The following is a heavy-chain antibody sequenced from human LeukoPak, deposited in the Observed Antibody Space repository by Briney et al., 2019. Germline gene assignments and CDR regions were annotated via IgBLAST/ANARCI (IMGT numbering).Heavy chain of an antibody. D-gene: IGHD3-3*02. CDR1: GGSISSYY. CDR3: ARDSMTSRVFDY. J-gene: IGHJ4*02. Sequence: SETLSLTCTVSGGSISSYYWSWIRQPPGKGLEWIGYIYYSGSTNYNPSLKSRVTISVDTSKNQFSLKLSSVTAADTAVYYCARDSMTSRVFDYWGQGTLVTVSS. V-gene: IGHV4-59*12. CDR2: IYYSGST.